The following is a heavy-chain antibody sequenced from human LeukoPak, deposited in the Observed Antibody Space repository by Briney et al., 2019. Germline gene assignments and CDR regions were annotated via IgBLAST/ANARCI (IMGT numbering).Heavy chain of an antibody. CDR3: ARDPRRRVVVPAAIGGHYYGMDV. Sequence: ASVKVSCKASGGTFSSYAISWVRQAPGQGLEWMGRIIPILGIANYAQKFQGRVTITADKSTSTAYMELSSLRSEDTAVYYCARDPRRRVVVPAAIGGHYYGMDVWGQGTTVTVSS. CDR2: IIPILGIA. J-gene: IGHJ6*02. D-gene: IGHD2-2*01. V-gene: IGHV1-69*04. CDR1: GGTFSSYA.